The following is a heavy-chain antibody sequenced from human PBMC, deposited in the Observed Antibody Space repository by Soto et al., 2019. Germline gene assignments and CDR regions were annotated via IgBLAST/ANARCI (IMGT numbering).Heavy chain of an antibody. CDR1: GFTFSSYA. J-gene: IGHJ6*03. V-gene: IGHV3-23*01. CDR2: ISGSGGST. CDR3: ANDGVRGNLYYYYNYMDV. Sequence: GGSLRLSCAASGFTFSSYAMSWVRQAPGKGLEWVSAISGSGGSTYYADSVKGRFTISRDNSKNTLYLQMNSLRAEDTAVYYCANDGVRGNLYYYYNYMDVWGKGTTVTVSS. D-gene: IGHD3-10*01.